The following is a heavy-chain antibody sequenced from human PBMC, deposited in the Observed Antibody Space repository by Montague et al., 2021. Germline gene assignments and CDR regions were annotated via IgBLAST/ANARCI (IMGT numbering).Heavy chain of an antibody. D-gene: IGHD1-26*01. CDR1: VDSFTDYY. CDR2: TNHGGTT. Sequence: SETLSLTCDIYVDSFTDYYWGWIRQTPGKGPEWIGETNHGGTTKSNPSLKTRVSLSLDTSKSQLSLTLQSVTAADTAVYYCVAIKWERQTRNYFEQWGPGILVSVSS. V-gene: IGHV4-34*01. CDR3: VAIKWERQTRNYFEQ. J-gene: IGHJ4*02.